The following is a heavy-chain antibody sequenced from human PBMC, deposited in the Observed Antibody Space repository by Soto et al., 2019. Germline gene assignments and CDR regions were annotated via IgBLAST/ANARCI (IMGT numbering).Heavy chain of an antibody. CDR3: AKNIVWLVLDYYYMDV. CDR1: GFTFSSYG. V-gene: IGHV3-30*18. J-gene: IGHJ6*03. D-gene: IGHD6-19*01. CDR2: ISYDGSNK. Sequence: GGSLRLSCAASGFTFSSYGMHWVRQAPGKGLEWVAVISYDGSNKYYADSVKGRFTISRDNSKNTLYLQMNSLRAEDTAVYYSAKNIVWLVLDYYYMDVWGKGTTVTVSS.